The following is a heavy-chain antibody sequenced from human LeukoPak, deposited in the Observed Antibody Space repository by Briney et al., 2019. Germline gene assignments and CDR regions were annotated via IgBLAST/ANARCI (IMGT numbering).Heavy chain of an antibody. CDR1: GRPFSSSI. Sequence: GGSLRLSCALSGRPFSSSIMHWVRQAPGKGLEWVAKIRQDGSEKYYVDSVKGRFTISRDNAKNSLYLQMNSLRVEDTAVYYCARGYYGMDVWGQGTTVTVS. J-gene: IGHJ6*02. CDR2: IRQDGSEK. V-gene: IGHV3-7*04. CDR3: ARGYYGMDV.